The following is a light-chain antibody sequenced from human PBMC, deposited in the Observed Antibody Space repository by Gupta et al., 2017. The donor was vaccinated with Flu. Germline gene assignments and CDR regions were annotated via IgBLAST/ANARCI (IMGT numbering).Light chain of an antibody. V-gene: IGLV2-8*01. Sequence: QSALTQPPPASGSPGQSVTISCTGTSSDVGGYKYVSWYQQYPGKAPKLIIYEINKRPSGVPDRFSGSKSGNTASLTVSGLQAEDGGDYYCSSYAGTNSVVFGGGTKLTVL. CDR2: EIN. J-gene: IGLJ3*02. CDR3: SSYAGTNSVV. CDR1: SSDVGGYKY.